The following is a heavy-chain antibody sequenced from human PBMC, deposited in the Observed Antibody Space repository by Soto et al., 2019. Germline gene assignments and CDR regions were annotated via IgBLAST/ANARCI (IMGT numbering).Heavy chain of an antibody. CDR3: ARGPGTAVTVNTYFKY. V-gene: IGHV4-34*01. CDR2: INHRGRT. Sequence: QVQLQQWGAGLLRPSETLTLTCAVYGESFSGYYWNWIRQAPGKGLEWMGEINHRGRTNYNTSLKSRVAISVDTSKNQFSLKVTSVTAADTAVEFCARGPGTAVTVNTYFKYWGQGRLVTVSS. D-gene: IGHD6-19*01. J-gene: IGHJ1*01. CDR1: GESFSGYY.